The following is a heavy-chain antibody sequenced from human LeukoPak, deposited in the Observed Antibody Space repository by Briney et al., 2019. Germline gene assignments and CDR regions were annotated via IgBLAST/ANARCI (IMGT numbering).Heavy chain of an antibody. CDR3: ARGPLTYYYDSSGPDGFDI. D-gene: IGHD3-22*01. J-gene: IGHJ3*02. CDR1: GYTFTSYA. CDR2: INTNTGNP. Sequence: ASVKVSCKASGYTFTSYAMNWVRQAPGQGLEWMGWINTNTGNPTYAQGFTGRFVFSLDTSVSTAYLQISSLKAEDTAVYYCARGPLTYYYDSSGPDGFDIWGQGTMVTVSS. V-gene: IGHV7-4-1*02.